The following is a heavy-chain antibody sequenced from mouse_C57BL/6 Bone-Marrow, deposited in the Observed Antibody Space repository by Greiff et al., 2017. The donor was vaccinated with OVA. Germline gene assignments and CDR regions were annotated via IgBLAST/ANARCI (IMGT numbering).Heavy chain of an antibody. J-gene: IGHJ4*01. CDR2: ISSGGSYT. CDR3: ARHGRYAMDY. CDR1: GFTFSSYG. V-gene: IGHV5-6*01. Sequence: EVKLVESGGDLVKPGGSLKLSCAASGFTFSSYGMSWVRQTPDTRLEWVATISSGGSYTYYPDSVKGRFTISRDNAKNTLYLQMSSLKSEDTAMYYCARHGRYAMDYWGQGTSVTVSS. D-gene: IGHD4-1*01.